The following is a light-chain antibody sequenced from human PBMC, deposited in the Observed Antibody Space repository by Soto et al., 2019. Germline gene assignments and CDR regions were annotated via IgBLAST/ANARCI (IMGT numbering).Light chain of an antibody. CDR3: QQRYSTPVT. Sequence: DIQMTQSPSSLSASVGDRVTITCRASQSISSYLNWYQQKPGTAPKLLIYAASSLQSGVPSRFSGSESGTQFTLTISSLQPEDVAPYYCQQRYSTPVTFGQGTRREIK. J-gene: IGKJ5*01. V-gene: IGKV1-39*01. CDR1: QSISSY. CDR2: AAS.